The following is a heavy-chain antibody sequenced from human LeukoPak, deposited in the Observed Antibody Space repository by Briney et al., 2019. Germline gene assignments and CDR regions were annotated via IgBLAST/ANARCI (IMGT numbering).Heavy chain of an antibody. J-gene: IGHJ6*03. CDR3: ARNSTPYYYYYYMDV. Sequence: SETLSLTCAVYGGSFSGYYWSWIRQPPGKGLEWIGEINHSGSTNYNPSLKSRVTISVDTSKNQFSLKLSSVTAADTAVYYCARNSTPYYYYYYMDVWGKGTTVTVS. D-gene: IGHD4-23*01. CDR2: INHSGST. CDR1: GGSFSGYY. V-gene: IGHV4-34*01.